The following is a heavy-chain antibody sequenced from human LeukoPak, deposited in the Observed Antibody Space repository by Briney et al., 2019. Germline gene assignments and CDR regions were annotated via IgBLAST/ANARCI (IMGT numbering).Heavy chain of an antibody. D-gene: IGHD6-13*01. J-gene: IGHJ4*02. CDR2: IGGSGGTT. Sequence: GGSLRLSCAASGFTFSSYAMSWVRQTPGKGLEWVSIIGGSGGTTYHADSVKGRFTISRDNSKNMLYLQMNSLGADDTAVYYCAKGGGLAAAFDHWGRGALVTVSS. CDR3: AKGGGLAAAFDH. V-gene: IGHV3-23*01. CDR1: GFTFSSYA.